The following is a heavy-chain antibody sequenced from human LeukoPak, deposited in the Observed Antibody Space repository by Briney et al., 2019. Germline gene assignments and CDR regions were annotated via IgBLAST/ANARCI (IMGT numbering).Heavy chain of an antibody. D-gene: IGHD1-26*01. V-gene: IGHV3-48*01. Sequence: GGSLRLSCVASEFTFSSYSMIWVRQAPGKGLEWIAYISNGSGNRYYADSVKGRFTISRDNAKNLLYLQMNNLRADDTAVYARAEKWEFYHYYMDVWGKGTTVAVSS. CDR1: EFTFSSYS. J-gene: IGHJ6*03. CDR2: ISNGSGNR. CDR3: AEKWEFYHYYMDV.